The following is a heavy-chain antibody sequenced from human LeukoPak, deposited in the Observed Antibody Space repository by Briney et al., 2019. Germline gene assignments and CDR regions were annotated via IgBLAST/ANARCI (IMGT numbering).Heavy chain of an antibody. V-gene: IGHV4-39*07. CDR2: KYYRGNT. D-gene: IGHD1-7*01. CDR1: GGSISTITYY. CDR3: ARLYGNYQNYFDY. Sequence: KPSETLSLTCTVSGGSISTITYYWGWIRQPPGKGLEWVGHKYYRGNTFYNPSLKSRVTISVDTSMNQFSLKLRSVTAADTAVYYCARLYGNYQNYFDYWGQGTLVTVSS. J-gene: IGHJ4*02.